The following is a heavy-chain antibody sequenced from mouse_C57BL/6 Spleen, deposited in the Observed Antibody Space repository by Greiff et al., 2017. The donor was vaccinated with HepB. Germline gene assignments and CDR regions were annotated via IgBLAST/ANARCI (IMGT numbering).Heavy chain of an antibody. J-gene: IGHJ4*01. V-gene: IGHV1-55*01. D-gene: IGHD2-3*01. CDR1: GYTFTSYW. Sequence: VKLQQPGAELVKPGASVKMSCKASGYTFTSYWITWVKQRPGQGLEWIGDIYPGSGSTNYNEKFKSKATLTVDTSSSTAYMQLSSLTSEDSAVYYCARLYDGYYNAMDYWGQGTSVTVSS. CDR3: ARLYDGYYNAMDY. CDR2: IYPGSGST.